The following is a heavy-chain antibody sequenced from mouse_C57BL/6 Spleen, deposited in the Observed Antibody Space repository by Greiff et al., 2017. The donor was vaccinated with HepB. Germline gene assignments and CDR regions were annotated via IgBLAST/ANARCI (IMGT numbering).Heavy chain of an antibody. Sequence: QVQLQQPGAELVKPGASVKLSCKASGYTFTSYWMQWVKQRPGQGLEWIGEIDPSDSYTNYNQKFKGKATLTVDTSSSTASMQLSSLTSEDSAVYYCARNYGSSLSWFAYWGQGTLVTVSA. CDR3: ARNYGSSLSWFAY. D-gene: IGHD1-1*01. V-gene: IGHV1-50*01. J-gene: IGHJ3*01. CDR1: GYTFTSYW. CDR2: IDPSDSYT.